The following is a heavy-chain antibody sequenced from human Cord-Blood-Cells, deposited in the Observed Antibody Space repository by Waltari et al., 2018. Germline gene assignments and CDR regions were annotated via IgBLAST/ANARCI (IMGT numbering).Heavy chain of an antibody. J-gene: IGHJ4*02. CDR3: ARWAGVRVYYFDY. Sequence: QVQLVQSGAEVKKPGSSVKVSCKASGGTFSSYAISWVRQAPGQGLEWVGGISPIFGTANDARKCQGRVTRTADESTSTAYMELSSLRSEDTAVYYCARWAGVRVYYFDYWGQGTLVTVSS. CDR1: GGTFSSYA. CDR2: ISPIFGTA. V-gene: IGHV1-69*01. D-gene: IGHD3-10*01.